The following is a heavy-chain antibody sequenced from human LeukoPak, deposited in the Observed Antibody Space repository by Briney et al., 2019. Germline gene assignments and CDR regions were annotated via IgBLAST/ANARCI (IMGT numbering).Heavy chain of an antibody. Sequence: GGSLRLSCAASGFTFSSHSMNWVRQAPGQGLEWVSYITSSSSTIHYADSVKGRFTVSRDNAKNPLYLQMNTLRVEDTAVYYCVRGDSGSYPGFWGQGTLVTVSS. CDR2: ITSSSSTI. J-gene: IGHJ4*02. CDR3: VRGDSGSYPGF. CDR1: GFTFSSHS. V-gene: IGHV3-48*04. D-gene: IGHD1-26*01.